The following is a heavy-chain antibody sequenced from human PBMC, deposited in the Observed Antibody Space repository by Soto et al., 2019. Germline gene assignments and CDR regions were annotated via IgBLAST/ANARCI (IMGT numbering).Heavy chain of an antibody. J-gene: IGHJ6*02. CDR3: STSSRNEYHFAMDA. D-gene: IGHD6-6*01. CDR1: GLSVSSSD. Sequence: GSLRLSCATSGLSVSSSDMSWVRQASGKGLEWVSVIYSGGSTHDADSVKGRFTISRDNSKNTVHLQMNSLRVDDTAVYFCSTSSRNEYHFAMDAWGQGTTVTVSS. CDR2: IYSGGST. V-gene: IGHV3-53*01.